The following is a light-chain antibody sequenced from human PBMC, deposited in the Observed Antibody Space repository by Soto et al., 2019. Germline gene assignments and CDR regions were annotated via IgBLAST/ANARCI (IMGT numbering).Light chain of an antibody. V-gene: IGKV1-39*01. CDR2: AAS. J-gene: IGKJ4*01. CDR1: QGISSY. Sequence: IQLTQSPSSLSTSVLDRVTITCLASQGISSYLAWYQQKPGKAPKLLIYAASKLRSGVPSRFSATGTETDFTLIITDLQPADFATYYCQQSFSAPLTFGEGTKVDIK. CDR3: QQSFSAPLT.